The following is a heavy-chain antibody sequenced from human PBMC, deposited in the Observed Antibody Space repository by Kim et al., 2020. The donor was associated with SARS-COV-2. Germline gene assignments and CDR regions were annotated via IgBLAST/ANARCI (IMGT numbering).Heavy chain of an antibody. D-gene: IGHD3-3*01. CDR2: ISSSSSTI. CDR3: ARTYYDFWSGYPPGPYYYGMFV. Sequence: GGSLRLSCAASGFTFSSYSMNWVRQAPGKGLEWVSYISSSSSTIYYADSVKGRFTISRDNAKNSLYLQMNSLRDEDTAVYYCARTYYDFWSGYPPGPYYYGMFVWGQGTTVTVSS. CDR1: GFTFSSYS. V-gene: IGHV3-48*02. J-gene: IGHJ6*02.